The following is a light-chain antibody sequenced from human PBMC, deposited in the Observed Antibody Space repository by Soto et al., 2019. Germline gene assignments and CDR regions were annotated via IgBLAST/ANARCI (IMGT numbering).Light chain of an antibody. Sequence: QLVLTQSPSASASLGASVNLTCTLSSGHSTSAIAWHQQQPGKGPRYLMKINSDGSHSKGDEIPDRFSGSRSGAERSLTISSLQSEDEADYYSQTWGTGIRVFGGGTKLTVL. V-gene: IGLV4-69*02. CDR1: SGHSTSA. CDR3: QTWGTGIRV. CDR2: INSDGSH. J-gene: IGLJ3*02.